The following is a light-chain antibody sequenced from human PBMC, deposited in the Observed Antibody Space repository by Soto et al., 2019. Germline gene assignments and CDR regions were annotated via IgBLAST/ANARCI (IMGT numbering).Light chain of an antibody. CDR2: EVT. Sequence: QSALTQPPSASGSPGQSVTFSCTGTSSDIGDYNYVSWYQQHPGKAPKLMIYEVTKRPSGVPDRFSGSKSGNTASLTVSGLQADDEADYCCSSYAGNNNSVFGTGTKVTVL. CDR3: SSYAGNNNSV. CDR1: SSDIGDYNY. J-gene: IGLJ1*01. V-gene: IGLV2-8*01.